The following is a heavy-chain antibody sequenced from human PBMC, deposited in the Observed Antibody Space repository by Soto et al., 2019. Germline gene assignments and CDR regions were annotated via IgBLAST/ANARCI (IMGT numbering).Heavy chain of an antibody. CDR3: ARAPDGSGSYYYFDG. J-gene: IGHJ4*02. CDR2: INRDGNEK. V-gene: IGHV3-7*03. D-gene: IGHD3-22*01. CDR1: GFTFSSYW. Sequence: EVQLVESGGGLVQPGGSLRLSCAASGFTFSSYWMSWVRQAPGKGLQWVANINRDGNEKYYVDSLKGRFTISRDNAENSLDLPRNTLRAEDTAVYYCARAPDGSGSYYYFDGWGQGTLVTVSS.